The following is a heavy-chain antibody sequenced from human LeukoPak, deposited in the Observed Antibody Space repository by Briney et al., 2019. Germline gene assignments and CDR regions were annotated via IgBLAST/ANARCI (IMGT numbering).Heavy chain of an antibody. Sequence: SGGSLRLSCAASGFTFSSYAMHWVHQAPGKGLEWVAVISYDGSNKYYADSVKGRFTISRDNSKNTLYLQMNSLRAEDTAVYYCAQVSGYSYYWGQGTLVTVSS. D-gene: IGHD5-18*01. V-gene: IGHV3-30-3*01. CDR1: GFTFSSYA. CDR2: ISYDGSNK. J-gene: IGHJ4*02. CDR3: AQVSGYSYY.